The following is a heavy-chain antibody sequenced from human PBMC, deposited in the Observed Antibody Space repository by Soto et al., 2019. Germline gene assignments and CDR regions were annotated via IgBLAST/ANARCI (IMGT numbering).Heavy chain of an antibody. D-gene: IGHD4-17*01. V-gene: IGHV3-74*01. Sequence: EVQLVESGGGLVQPGGSLRLSCAASGFTFSSYYMHWVRQALGKGLLWISRIKTDGSFSSYADSVKGRFTISRDNARNTLFLQMNSLSDDDTAVYYCARGFYGDPPALDYWGQGTLVSVSS. CDR2: IKTDGSFS. CDR3: ARGFYGDPPALDY. J-gene: IGHJ4*02. CDR1: GFTFSSYY.